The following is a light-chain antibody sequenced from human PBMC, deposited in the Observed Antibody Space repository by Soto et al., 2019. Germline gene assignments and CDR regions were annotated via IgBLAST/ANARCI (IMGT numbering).Light chain of an antibody. Sequence: QSVLTQPASVSGSPGQSITICCTGTSSDVGSYNLVSWYQQHPGKAPKLMIYEGSKRPSGVSNRFSGSKSGNTASLTISGLQAEDEADYYCSSYTSSSNYVFGTGTKLTVL. CDR1: SSDVGSYNL. CDR2: EGS. CDR3: SSYTSSSNYV. V-gene: IGLV2-14*02. J-gene: IGLJ1*01.